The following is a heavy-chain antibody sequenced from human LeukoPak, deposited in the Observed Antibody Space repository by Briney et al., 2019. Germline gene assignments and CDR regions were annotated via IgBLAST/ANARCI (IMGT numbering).Heavy chain of an antibody. CDR2: ISGSGGST. Sequence: GGSLRLSCGASGFTLRICAMSGVRQAPGKGLEGVAAISGSGGSTYYTDSVKGLFTISRDNSKNTLYVQMNTQRAEDRSVYFCAQVIQSPLALLRSDSWGAGSPVTVSS. V-gene: IGHV3-23*01. CDR1: GFTLRICA. CDR3: AQVIQSPLALLRSDS. J-gene: IGHJ4*02. D-gene: IGHD2-15*01.